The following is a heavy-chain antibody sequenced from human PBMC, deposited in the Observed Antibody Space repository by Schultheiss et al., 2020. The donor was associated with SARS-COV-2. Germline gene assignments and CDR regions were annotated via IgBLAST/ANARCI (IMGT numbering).Heavy chain of an antibody. D-gene: IGHD2-2*01. CDR3: ARGPHIPPAISLGYYYYGMDV. CDR1: GYSISSGYY. Sequence: SETLSLTCAVSGYSISSGYYWSWIRQPPGKGLEWIGYIYYSGSTNYNPSLKSRVTISVDTSKNQFSLKLSSVTAADTAVYYCARGPHIPPAISLGYYYYGMDVWGQGTTVTVSS. V-gene: IGHV4-61*01. CDR2: IYYSGST. J-gene: IGHJ6*02.